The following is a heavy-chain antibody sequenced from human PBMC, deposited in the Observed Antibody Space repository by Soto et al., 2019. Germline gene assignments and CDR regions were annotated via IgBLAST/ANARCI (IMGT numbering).Heavy chain of an antibody. Sequence: EASVKVSCKASGYTFTSYDINWVRQATGQGLEWMGWMNPNSGNTGYAQKVQGRVTMTRNTSISTAYMEMSSLRSEDTAVYYCAKGSGYDSGSVLGSWWGQGTLVTVSS. CDR3: AKGSGYDSGSVLGSW. CDR1: GYTFTSYD. V-gene: IGHV1-8*01. J-gene: IGHJ4*02. CDR2: MNPNSGNT. D-gene: IGHD5-12*01.